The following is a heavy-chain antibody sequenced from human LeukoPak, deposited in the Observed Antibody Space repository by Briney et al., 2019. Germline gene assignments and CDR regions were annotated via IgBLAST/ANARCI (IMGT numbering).Heavy chain of an antibody. CDR1: GGSISSGSYY. J-gene: IGHJ4*02. Sequence: SETLSLTCTVSGGSISSGSYYWSWIRQPAGKGLEWIGRIYTSGSTYYNPSLKSRVTISVDTSKNQFSLKLSSVTAADTAVYYCARLFSRDPGGYWGQGTLVTVSS. CDR2: IYTSGST. V-gene: IGHV4-61*02. D-gene: IGHD2-15*01. CDR3: ARLFSRDPGGY.